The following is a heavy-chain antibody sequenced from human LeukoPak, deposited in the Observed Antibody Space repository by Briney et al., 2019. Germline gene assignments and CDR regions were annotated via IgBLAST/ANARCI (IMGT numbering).Heavy chain of an antibody. Sequence: SETLSLTCTVSGGSISSYYWSWIRQPPGKGLEWIGYIYYSGSTNYNPSLKSRVTISVDTSKNQFSLELSSVTAADTAVYYCARVSPLLWFGEFDYWGQGTLVTVSS. CDR3: ARVSPLLWFGEFDY. CDR1: GGSISSYY. V-gene: IGHV4-59*01. J-gene: IGHJ4*02. CDR2: IYYSGST. D-gene: IGHD3-10*01.